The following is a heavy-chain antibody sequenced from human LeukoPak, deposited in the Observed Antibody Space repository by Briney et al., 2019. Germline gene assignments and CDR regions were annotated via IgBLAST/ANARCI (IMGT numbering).Heavy chain of an antibody. CDR3: AKFNYCDSSGYRWFDP. CDR2: IRYDGSNK. V-gene: IGHV3-30*02. Sequence: GGSLRLSCAASGFTFSSYGMHWVRQAPGKGLEWVAFIRYDGSNKYYADSVKGRFTISRDNSKNTLYLQMNSLRAEDTAVYYCAKFNYCDSSGYRWFDPWGQGTLVTVSS. D-gene: IGHD3-22*01. J-gene: IGHJ5*02. CDR1: GFTFSSYG.